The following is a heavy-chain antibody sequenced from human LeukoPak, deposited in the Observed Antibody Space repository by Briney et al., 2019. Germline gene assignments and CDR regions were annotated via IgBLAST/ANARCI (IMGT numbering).Heavy chain of an antibody. V-gene: IGHV3-23*01. D-gene: IGHD3-22*01. CDR2: ISGSGDNT. Sequence: GGSLRLSCAASGFTFSSYAMTWMRQAPGKGLEWVSVISGSGDNTYYADSVKGRFTISRDNSKNTLYLQMNSLRADDTAVYYCARHSPTRLDRSGYYYLLDYWGQGTLVTVSS. J-gene: IGHJ4*02. CDR3: ARHSPTRLDRSGYYYLLDY. CDR1: GFTFSSYA.